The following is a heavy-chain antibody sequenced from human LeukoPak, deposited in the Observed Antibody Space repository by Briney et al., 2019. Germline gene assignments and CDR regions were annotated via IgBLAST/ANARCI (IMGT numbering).Heavy chain of an antibody. J-gene: IGHJ6*03. V-gene: IGHV7-4-1*02. Sequence: GSVKVSCKASGYTFNGYYIHWVRQAPGQGLEWMAWINTNTGTPTYAPGFPGRLVLSLDTSVSTVLLQISNLKSEDTAVYFCARAVYLISVGYNSYYMDVWGNGTMVAVSS. CDR1: GYTFNGYY. CDR3: ARAVYLISVGYNSYYMDV. CDR2: INTNTGTP. D-gene: IGHD2/OR15-2a*01.